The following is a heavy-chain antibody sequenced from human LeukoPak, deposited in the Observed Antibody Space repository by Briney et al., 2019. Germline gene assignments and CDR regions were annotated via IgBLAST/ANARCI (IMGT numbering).Heavy chain of an antibody. Sequence: SETLSLTCAVYGGSFSGYYWSWLRQPPGKGLEWIGEINHSRSTNYNTSLKSRVTISVDTSKNQFSQKLSSVTAADTAVYYCARLKEFGGVPDYWGQGTLVTVSS. CDR2: INHSRST. J-gene: IGHJ4*02. CDR3: ARLKEFGGVPDY. CDR1: GGSFSGYY. V-gene: IGHV4-34*01. D-gene: IGHD3-16*01.